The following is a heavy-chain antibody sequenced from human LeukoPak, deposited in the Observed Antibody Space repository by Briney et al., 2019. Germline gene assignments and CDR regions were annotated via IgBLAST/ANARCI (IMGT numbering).Heavy chain of an antibody. Sequence: GESLKISCKGSGYSFTSYWIGWVRQMPGKGLEWMGIIYPGDSDTRYSPSFQGQVTISADKSISTAYLQWSSLKASDTAMYYCAIFPAYYYDSSGYYCIFDYWGQGTLVTVSS. CDR2: IYPGDSDT. V-gene: IGHV5-51*01. CDR3: AIFPAYYYDSSGYYCIFDY. CDR1: GYSFTSYW. J-gene: IGHJ4*02. D-gene: IGHD3-22*01.